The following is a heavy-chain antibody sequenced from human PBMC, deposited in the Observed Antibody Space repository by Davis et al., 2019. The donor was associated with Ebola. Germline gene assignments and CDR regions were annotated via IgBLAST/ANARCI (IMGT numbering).Heavy chain of an antibody. J-gene: IGHJ4*02. CDR3: ACLSATYGAFDY. D-gene: IGHD3-16*01. CDR1: GHTFTNFG. Sequence: AASVKVSCKASGHTFTNFGINWVRQAPGQGLEWMGWISAYNGNTNYARKFQGRVIMPTDTSRSTAYLELRGPRSGETAVYYCACLSATYGAFDYWGQGTLVTVSS. CDR2: ISAYNGNT. V-gene: IGHV1-18*01.